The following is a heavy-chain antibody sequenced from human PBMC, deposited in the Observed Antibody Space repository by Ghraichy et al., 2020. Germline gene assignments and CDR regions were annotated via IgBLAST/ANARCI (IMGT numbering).Heavy chain of an antibody. CDR2: ISGSGKST. J-gene: IGHJ4*02. V-gene: IGHV3-64D*08. Sequence: GGSLRLSCSASGFTFSIYTMHWVRQAPGKGLEYVSSISGSGKSTYYADSVKGRFTISRDNSKNTLYLQMSSLRAEDTAVYYCVKDLGGTYSFDYWGQGTLVTVSS. CDR3: VKDLGGTYSFDY. D-gene: IGHD1-26*01. CDR1: GFTFSIYT.